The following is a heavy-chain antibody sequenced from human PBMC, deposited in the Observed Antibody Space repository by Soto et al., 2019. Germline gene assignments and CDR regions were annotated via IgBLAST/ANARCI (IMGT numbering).Heavy chain of an antibody. CDR3: ARMRRRSWAIAVEPLGYGMDV. CDR1: GYTFTGYY. D-gene: IGHD6-19*01. J-gene: IGHJ6*02. V-gene: IGHV1-2*02. CDR2: INPNIGGT. Sequence: ASVKVSCKASGYTFTGYYMHWVRQAPGQGLEWMGWINPNIGGTNYAQKFQGRVTMTRDTSISTAYMELSRLRSDDTAVYYCARMRRRSWAIAVEPLGYGMDVCGRGTTVTVSS.